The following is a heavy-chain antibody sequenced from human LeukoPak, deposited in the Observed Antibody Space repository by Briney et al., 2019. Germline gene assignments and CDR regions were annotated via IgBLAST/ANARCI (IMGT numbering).Heavy chain of an antibody. J-gene: IGHJ4*02. CDR1: GLTFSSYG. CDR3: ARDASWPTVSTPGDDFDY. CDR2: ISYDGSNK. D-gene: IGHD4-23*01. V-gene: IGHV3-30*03. Sequence: PGGSLRLSCAASGLTFSSYGMHWVRQAPGKGLEWVAVISYDGSNKYYADSVKGRFTISRDNSKNTLYLQMNSLRVEDTAVYYCARDASWPTVSTPGDDFDYWGQGTLVTVSS.